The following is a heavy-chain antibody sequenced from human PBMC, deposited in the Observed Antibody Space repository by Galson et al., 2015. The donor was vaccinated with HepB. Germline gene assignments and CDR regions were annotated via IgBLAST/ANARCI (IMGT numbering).Heavy chain of an antibody. CDR1: GYTFTNYA. Sequence: SVKVSCKASGYTFTNYAMNWVRQAPGQGLEWMGWINTNTGNPTYAQGFTGRFVFSLDTSVSTAYLQISSLKAEDTAVYYCARGWLGHYYYYGMDVWGQGTTVTVSS. V-gene: IGHV7-4-1*02. CDR3: ARGWLGHYYYYGMDV. CDR2: INTNTGNP. J-gene: IGHJ6*02. D-gene: IGHD6-19*01.